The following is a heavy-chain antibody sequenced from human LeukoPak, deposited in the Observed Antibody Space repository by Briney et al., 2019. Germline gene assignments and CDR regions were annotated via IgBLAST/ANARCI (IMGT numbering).Heavy chain of an antibody. CDR2: MNPNSGNT. Sequence: ASVKVSCKASGYTFTSYYMHWVRQATGQGLEWMGWMNPNSGNTGYAQKFQGRVTMTRNTSISTAYMELSSLRSEDTAVHYCARGPYLLNYDFWSGYSDYWGQGTLVTVSS. J-gene: IGHJ4*02. CDR3: ARGPYLLNYDFWSGYSDY. V-gene: IGHV1-8*02. CDR1: GYTFTSYY. D-gene: IGHD3-3*01.